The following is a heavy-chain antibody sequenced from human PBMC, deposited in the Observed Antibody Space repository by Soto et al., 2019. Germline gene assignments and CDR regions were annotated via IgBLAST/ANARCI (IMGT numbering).Heavy chain of an antibody. CDR1: GFTFSSYS. CDR3: AREGITGNLYTWFDP. D-gene: IGHD1-20*01. J-gene: IGHJ5*02. Sequence: GGSLRLSCAASGFTFSSYSMNWVRQAPGKGLEWVSYISSSSSTIYYADSVKGRFTISRDNTKNSLYLQMNSLRDEDTAVYYCAREGITGNLYTWFDPWGQGTLVTVSS. V-gene: IGHV3-48*02. CDR2: ISSSSSTI.